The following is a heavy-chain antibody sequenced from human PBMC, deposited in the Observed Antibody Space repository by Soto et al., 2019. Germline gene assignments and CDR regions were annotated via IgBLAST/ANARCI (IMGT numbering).Heavy chain of an antibody. Sequence: EVQLVESGGGLVQPGGSLRLSCAASGFTFSSYWMSWVRQAPGKGLEWVANIKQDGSEKYYVDSVKGRFTISRDNAKNSLYLQMNSLRAEDTAVYYCARDSYYDILTGQVPYYYYGMDVWGQGTTVTVSS. J-gene: IGHJ6*02. CDR1: GFTFSSYW. D-gene: IGHD3-9*01. CDR2: IKQDGSEK. V-gene: IGHV3-7*05. CDR3: ARDSYYDILTGQVPYYYYGMDV.